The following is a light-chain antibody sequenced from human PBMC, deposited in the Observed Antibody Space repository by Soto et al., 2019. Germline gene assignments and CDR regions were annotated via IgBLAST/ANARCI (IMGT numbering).Light chain of an antibody. CDR2: TAS. Sequence: DIQMTQSPSSLSASVGDRVTITCRASQSISSYLNWYQQKSGKDTKLLIYTASSLQSGVPSRFSGSGPGTDFTLTISSLQTQDFATYYCQQSYSTLRTFGQGTKVEIK. V-gene: IGKV1-39*01. J-gene: IGKJ1*01. CDR3: QQSYSTLRT. CDR1: QSISSY.